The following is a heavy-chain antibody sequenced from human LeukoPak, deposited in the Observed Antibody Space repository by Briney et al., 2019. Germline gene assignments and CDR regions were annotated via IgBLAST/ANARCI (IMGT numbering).Heavy chain of an antibody. D-gene: IGHD3-3*01. J-gene: IGHJ6*03. CDR3: ARHFHYDFWSGYYRQNRQNRDHFYYMDV. V-gene: IGHV4-39*01. CDR2: IFYSGSA. Sequence: PSETLSLTCTISGGSMRNENYDWGWIRQPPGKGLEWIGSIFYSGSADYNPSLQSRVTMSVETSNNQLSLKLGSVTAADTAVYHCARHFHYDFWSGYYRQNRQNRDHFYYMDVWGKGITVTVSS. CDR1: GGSMRNENYD.